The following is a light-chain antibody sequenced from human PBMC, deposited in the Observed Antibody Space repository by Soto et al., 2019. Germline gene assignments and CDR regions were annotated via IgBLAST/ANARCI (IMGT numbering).Light chain of an antibody. CDR1: QYIHNY. V-gene: IGKV1-5*03. Sequence: DIQITQSPSTLSESVGDRVTITCRASQYIHNYLAWYQQKPGEAPKPLIYEAANLESGVPSSFSGSGTGTEFALTISSLQPDDFATYYCQQSNNYPWTFGQGTRVEI. CDR2: EAA. J-gene: IGKJ1*01. CDR3: QQSNNYPWT.